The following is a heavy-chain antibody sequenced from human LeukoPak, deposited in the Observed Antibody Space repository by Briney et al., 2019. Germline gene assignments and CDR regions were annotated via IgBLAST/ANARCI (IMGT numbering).Heavy chain of an antibody. CDR1: GYTSTNHG. D-gene: IGHD2-15*01. V-gene: IGHV1-18*01. CDR2: LSTNDPAP. CDR3: VIDYFCSGGTCDDCFDP. J-gene: IGHJ5*02. Sequence: GASVKVSCKAHGYTSTNHGLSWERQAPGQGLKWMACLSTNDPAPNSAQKFRGRVTMTTVTSTSTAYMGLRSLGSDDTTVYYCVIDYFCSGGTCDDCFDPWGQGTLVTVSS.